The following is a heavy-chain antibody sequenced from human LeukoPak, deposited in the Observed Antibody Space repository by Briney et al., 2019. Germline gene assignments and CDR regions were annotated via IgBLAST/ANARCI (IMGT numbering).Heavy chain of an antibody. Sequence: ASVKVSCKASGYTFTSYDINWVRQATGQGLEWMGWMNPNSGNTGYAQKFQGRVTITRNTSISTAYMELSSLRSEDTAVYYCARGRYYYGSGSYYYWGQGTLVTVSS. J-gene: IGHJ4*02. CDR1: GYTFTSYD. CDR3: ARGRYYYGSGSYYY. V-gene: IGHV1-8*03. CDR2: MNPNSGNT. D-gene: IGHD3-10*01.